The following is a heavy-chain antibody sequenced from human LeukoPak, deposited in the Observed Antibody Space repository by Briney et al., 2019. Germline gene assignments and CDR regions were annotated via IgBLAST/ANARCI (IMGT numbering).Heavy chain of an antibody. J-gene: IGHJ4*02. Sequence: PSETLSLTCTVSGGSISSSYYYWGWIRQPAGKGLEWVGRIYTSGSTNYNPSLKSRVSMSVDTSKNQFSLKLSSVAAADTAVYYCARGKVVAGTPGQNSWDSWGQGTLVTVSS. D-gene: IGHD6-19*01. CDR3: ARGKVVAGTPGQNSWDS. V-gene: IGHV4-61*02. CDR2: IYTSGST. CDR1: GGSISSSYYY.